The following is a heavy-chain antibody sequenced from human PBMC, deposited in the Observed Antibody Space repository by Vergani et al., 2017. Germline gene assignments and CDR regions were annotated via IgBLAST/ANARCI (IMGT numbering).Heavy chain of an antibody. V-gene: IGHV4-34*01. D-gene: IGHD2-2*01. CDR3: ARGRYCSSTNCPSLLGDYGMDV. J-gene: IGHJ6*02. CDR2: INHSGST. CDR1: GGSFSGYY. Sequence: QVQLQQWGAGLLKPSETLSLTCAVYGGSFSGYYWTWIRQPPVKGLEWIGEINHSGSTNYNPSLKSRVTISVDMSKNQFSLGVSSVTAADTALYYCARGRYCSSTNCPSLLGDYGMDVWGQGTMVTVSS.